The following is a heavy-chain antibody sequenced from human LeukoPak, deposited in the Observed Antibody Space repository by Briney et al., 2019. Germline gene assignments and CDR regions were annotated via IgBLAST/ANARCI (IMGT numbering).Heavy chain of an antibody. V-gene: IGHV4-4*09. Sequence: SETLSLTCTVSGSISGYYWSWIRQPPGKGLEWIGYIHTSGSTNYNPSLESRVTISVDTSKNQFSLDLSSVTAADTAVYYCARQKCTSTSCLTKNAFDIWGQGIMVTVSS. CDR3: ARQKCTSTSCLTKNAFDI. J-gene: IGHJ3*02. CDR2: IHTSGST. D-gene: IGHD2-2*01. CDR1: GSISGYY.